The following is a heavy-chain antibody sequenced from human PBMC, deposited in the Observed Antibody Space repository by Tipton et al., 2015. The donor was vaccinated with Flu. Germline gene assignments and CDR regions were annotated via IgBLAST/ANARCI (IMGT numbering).Heavy chain of an antibody. CDR3: ASTRYSGSYRSF. V-gene: IGHV4-4*02. CDR1: RASLSRSNI. Sequence: SLRLSCAMSRASLSRSNIWSWVRQPPGKGLEWVGEVDGSGSPHYNPSLSSRVTIVLDKSKNQFSLNLRSVTAADTAIYYCASTRYSGSYRSFWSQGSSVTVSS. D-gene: IGHD1-26*01. CDR2: VDGSGSP. J-gene: IGHJ4*02.